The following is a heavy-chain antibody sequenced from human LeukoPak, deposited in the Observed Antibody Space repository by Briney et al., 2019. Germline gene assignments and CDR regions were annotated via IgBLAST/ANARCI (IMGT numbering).Heavy chain of an antibody. D-gene: IGHD5-18*01. Sequence: ASVKVSCKSSGGTFSSNAIRWVRQAPGQGLEWMGGTIPIFGTADYAQKFQGRVTITTDESTSTAYMELSSLRSEDTAVYYCARASGYPPIRQHWGQGNLVTVSS. CDR1: GGTFSSNA. J-gene: IGHJ1*01. V-gene: IGHV1-69*05. CDR2: TIPIFGTA. CDR3: ARASGYPPIRQH.